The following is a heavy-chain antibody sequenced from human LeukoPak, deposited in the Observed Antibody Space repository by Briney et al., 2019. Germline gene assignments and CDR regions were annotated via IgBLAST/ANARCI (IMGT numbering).Heavy chain of an antibody. V-gene: IGHV4-39*07. D-gene: IGHD2-2*01. CDR2: IYYSGST. CDR3: ARDIVVVPAAPGRYYMDV. J-gene: IGHJ6*03. Sequence: SETLSLTCTVSGGSISSSSYYWGWIRQPPGKGLEWIGSIYYSGSTYYNPSLKSRVTISVDTSKNQFSLKLSSVTAADTAVYYCARDIVVVPAAPGRYYMDVWGKGTTVTVSS. CDR1: GGSISSSSYY.